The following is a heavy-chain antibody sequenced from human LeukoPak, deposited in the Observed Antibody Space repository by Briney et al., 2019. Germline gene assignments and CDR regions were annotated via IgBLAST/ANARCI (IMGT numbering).Heavy chain of an antibody. D-gene: IGHD3-22*01. CDR3: AGTYYYDSSGYRYAFDI. CDR1: GYSFTSYW. CDR2: IYPGDADT. J-gene: IGHJ3*02. Sequence: GESLKISCKGSGYSFTSYWIGWVRQMPGKGLEWMGIIYPGDADTKYSPSFQGQVTISADKSISTAYLQWSSLKASDTAMYYCAGTYYYDSSGYRYAFDIWGRGTMVTVSS. V-gene: IGHV5-51*01.